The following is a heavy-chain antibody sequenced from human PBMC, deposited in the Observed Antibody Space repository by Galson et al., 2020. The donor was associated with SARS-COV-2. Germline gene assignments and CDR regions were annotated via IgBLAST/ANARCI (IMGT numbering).Heavy chain of an antibody. CDR1: GFTFSNAW. V-gene: IGHV3-15*01. CDR2: IKSKTDGGTT. Sequence: GGSLRLSCAASGFTFSNAWMSWVRQAPGKGLEWVGRIKSKTDGGTTDYAAPVKGRFTISRDESKNTQYLQMNSLKTEDTAVYYCTTWGTIMIIWVVIILRAFDLWCKGAMVTVSS. D-gene: IGHD3-3*01. CDR3: TTWGTIMIIWVVIILRAFDL. J-gene: IGHJ3*01.